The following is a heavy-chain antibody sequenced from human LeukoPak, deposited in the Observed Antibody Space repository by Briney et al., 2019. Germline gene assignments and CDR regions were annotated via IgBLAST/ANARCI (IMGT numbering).Heavy chain of an antibody. D-gene: IGHD3-22*01. J-gene: IGHJ6*02. CDR1: GGSISSYY. V-gene: IGHV4-59*07. CDR2: IYYSGST. CDR3: ARAPKYYYDSSGYYSHTDYYGMDV. Sequence: SDTLSLTCTVSGGSISSYYWSWIRQPPGKGLEWIGYIYYSGSTNYNPSLKSRVTISVDTSKNQFSLKLSSVTAADTAVYYCARAPKYYYDSSGYYSHTDYYGMDVWGQGTTVSVSS.